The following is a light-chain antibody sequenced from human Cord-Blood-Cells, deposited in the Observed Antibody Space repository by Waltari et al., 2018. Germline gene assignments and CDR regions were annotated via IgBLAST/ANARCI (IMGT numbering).Light chain of an antibody. J-gene: IGKJ5*01. Sequence: RITQSPSSLSASTGARVTITCRASQGISSYLAWYQQKPGKAPKLLIYAASTLQSGVPSRFSGSGSGTDFTLTISCLQSEDFATYYCQQYYSYPITFGQGTRLEIK. CDR2: AAS. CDR1: QGISSY. CDR3: QQYYSYPIT. V-gene: IGKV1-8*01.